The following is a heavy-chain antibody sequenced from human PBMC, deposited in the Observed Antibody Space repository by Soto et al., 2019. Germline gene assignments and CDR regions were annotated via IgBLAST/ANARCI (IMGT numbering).Heavy chain of an antibody. CDR1: GYSISSDYS. D-gene: IGHD3-22*01. V-gene: IGHV4-38-2*02. CDR3: ARENYYDGSGYYYYFDY. J-gene: IGHJ4*01. Sequence: PSETLSLTCAVPGYSISSDYSWGWIRQPPGKGLEWLGSIFHSGSTYYNPSLKSRVTISLDTSQNHFSLKLSSVTAADTAVYYCARENYYDGSGYYYYFDYWGHGTLVTVSS. CDR2: IFHSGST.